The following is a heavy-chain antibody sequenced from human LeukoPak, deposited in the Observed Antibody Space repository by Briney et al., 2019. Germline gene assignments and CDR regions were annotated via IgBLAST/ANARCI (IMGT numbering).Heavy chain of an antibody. CDR2: IKPDGSTT. V-gene: IGHV3-74*01. CDR3: ARDSLVGPTTFDS. D-gene: IGHD1-26*01. Sequence: GGSLRLSCAASGFTFSSYGMSWVRQAPGTGLVWVSRIKPDGSTTTYADSVKGRFTISRDNAKNTLYLQMNSLRAEDTALYYCARDSLVGPTTFDSWGQGILVTVSS. CDR1: GFTFSSYG. J-gene: IGHJ4*02.